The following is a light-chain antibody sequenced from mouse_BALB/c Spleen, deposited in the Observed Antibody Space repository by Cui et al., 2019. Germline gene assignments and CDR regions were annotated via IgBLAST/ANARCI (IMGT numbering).Light chain of an antibody. CDR3: QHFWGTPWT. J-gene: IGKJ1*01. Sequence: DIQMTHSPASLSVSVGETVTITCRASENISSNLAWYQQKQGKSPQLLVYAATNLADGVPSRFSGSRSGTQYSLKINSLQSEDFGSYYCQHFWGTPWTFGGGTKLEIK. CDR1: ENISSN. V-gene: IGKV12-46*01. CDR2: AAT.